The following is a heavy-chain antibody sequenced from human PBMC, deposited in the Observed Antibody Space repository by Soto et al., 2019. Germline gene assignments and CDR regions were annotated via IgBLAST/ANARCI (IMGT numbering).Heavy chain of an antibody. Sequence: QVQLVESGGGVVQPGRSLRLSCVASGFTFTSYAMHWVRQAPGKGLEWVEVISYGGSNKYYAESVKGRFTISRDNSKSTLYLQMNSLRAEDTAVYYCARLDGHDAFDIWGQGTMVTVSS. V-gene: IGHV3-30-3*01. CDR3: ARLDGHDAFDI. CDR1: GFTFTSYA. J-gene: IGHJ3*02. CDR2: ISYGGSNK.